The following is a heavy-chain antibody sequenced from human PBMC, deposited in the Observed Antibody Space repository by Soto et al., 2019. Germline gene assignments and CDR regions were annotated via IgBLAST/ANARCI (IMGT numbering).Heavy chain of an antibody. V-gene: IGHV5-10-1*01. J-gene: IGHJ4*02. D-gene: IGHD1-26*01. CDR3: ARVGATTLHYFDS. CDR2: IEPRDSYT. Sequence: GESLKISFQVSGYRFTSYWLTWVRQVPGKGLECLGRIEPRDSYTNYSPSFQGHVTISVDKSINTAYLQWNSLKASDTAIYYCARVGATTLHYFDSWGQGTLVTVSS. CDR1: GYRFTSYW.